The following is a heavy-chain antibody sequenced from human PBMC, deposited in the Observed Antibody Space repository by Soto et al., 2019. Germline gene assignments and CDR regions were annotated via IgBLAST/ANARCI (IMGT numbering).Heavy chain of an antibody. CDR1: GGSISRGAYF. D-gene: IGHD2-15*01. CDR3: ARAGPVSVSPAWQLLGYFDY. V-gene: IGHV4-31*03. Sequence: QVHLQESGPGQVRPSQTLSLSCSVSGGSISRGAYFWTWIRQSPGKGLEWIAYISYTGATYYNPSLKSRVTILADTSKNQFPLKLNSVTSADTAVYYCARAGPVSVSPAWQLLGYFDYWGQGTLVTVSS. CDR2: ISYTGAT. J-gene: IGHJ4*02.